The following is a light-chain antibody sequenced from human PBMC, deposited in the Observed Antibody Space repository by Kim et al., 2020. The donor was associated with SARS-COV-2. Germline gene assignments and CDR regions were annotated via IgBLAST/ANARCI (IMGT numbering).Light chain of an antibody. J-gene: IGKJ1*01. CDR1: QSISDW. CDR2: KAS. CDR3: QQYDRYPWT. V-gene: IGKV1-5*01. Sequence: DIQMTQSPSTLSASVGDRVTITCRASQSISDWFAWYQQKPGKAPKLLIYKASNLQSGVPSRFSGSGSGTGFTLTVSSLQPDDFATYYCQQYDRYPWTCGQGTKVDIK.